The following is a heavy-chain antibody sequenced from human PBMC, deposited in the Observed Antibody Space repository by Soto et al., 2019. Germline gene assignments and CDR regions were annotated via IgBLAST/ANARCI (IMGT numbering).Heavy chain of an antibody. CDR2: ISYDGSNK. D-gene: IGHD3-10*01. V-gene: IGHV3-30*18. CDR1: VFTFSSYG. CDR3: AKDHRYYGSGSYPLLDY. Sequence: QVQLVESGGGVVQPGRSLRLSCAASVFTFSSYGMHWVRQAPGKGLEWVAVISYDGSNKYYADSVKGRFTISRDNSKNTLYLQMNSLRAEDTAVYYCAKDHRYYGSGSYPLLDYWVQGTLVTVSS. J-gene: IGHJ4*02.